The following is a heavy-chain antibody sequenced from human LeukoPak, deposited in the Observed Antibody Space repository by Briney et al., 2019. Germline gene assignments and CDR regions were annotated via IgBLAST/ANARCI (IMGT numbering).Heavy chain of an antibody. D-gene: IGHD3-10*01. CDR1: GFTFSNCW. J-gene: IGHJ2*01. CDR3: ARGRGWYFDL. CDR2: INSDGRII. Sequence: GGSLRLSCAASGFTFSNCWMHCVRQVPGKGLVWVSHINSDGRIINYADSVKGRFTISRDNAKNTLYLQMNSLRVEDTAVYYCARGRGWYFDLWGRGTLVTVSS. V-gene: IGHV3-74*01.